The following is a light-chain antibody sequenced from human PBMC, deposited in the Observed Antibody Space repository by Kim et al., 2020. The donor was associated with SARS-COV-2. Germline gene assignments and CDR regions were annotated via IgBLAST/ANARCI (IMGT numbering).Light chain of an antibody. CDR2: AAS. CDR1: QDIGSD. Sequence: ASVGDRVTITCRASQDIGSDLGWYQQQPGKAPKRLIFAASNLQRGVPSRFSGSGSGTEFTLTVSSLQPEDFATYYCLQHSTYPLTFGGGTKVDIK. V-gene: IGKV1-17*01. J-gene: IGKJ4*01. CDR3: LQHSTYPLT.